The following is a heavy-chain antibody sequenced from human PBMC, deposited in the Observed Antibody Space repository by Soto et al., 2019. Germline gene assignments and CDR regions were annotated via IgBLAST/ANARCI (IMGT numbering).Heavy chain of an antibody. CDR3: AREVPPQPPSYYYGMDV. V-gene: IGHV3-53*01. J-gene: IGHJ6*02. CDR2: IYSGGST. CDR1: GFTVSSNY. Sequence: GGSLRLSCAASGFTVSSNYMSWVRQAPGKGLEWVSVIYSGGSTYYADSVKGRFTISRDNSKNTLYLQMNSLRAEDTAVYYCAREVPPQPPSYYYGMDVWGQGTTVTVSS.